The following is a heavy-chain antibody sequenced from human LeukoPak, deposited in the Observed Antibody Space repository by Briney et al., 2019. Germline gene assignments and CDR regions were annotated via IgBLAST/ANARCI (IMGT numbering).Heavy chain of an antibody. V-gene: IGHV4-59*01. CDR3: ARDRGIDGMDV. Sequence: SETLSLTCTVSGGSISSYYWSWIRQPPGKGLEWIGYIYYSGSTNYNPSLKSRVTISVDTSKNQFSLKLSCVTAADTAVYYCARDRGIDGMDVWGQGTTVTVSS. CDR2: IYYSGST. CDR1: GGSISSYY. D-gene: IGHD3-10*01. J-gene: IGHJ6*02.